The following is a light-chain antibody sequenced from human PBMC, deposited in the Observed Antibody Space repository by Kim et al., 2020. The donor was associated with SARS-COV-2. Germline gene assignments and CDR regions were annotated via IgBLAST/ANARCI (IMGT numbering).Light chain of an antibody. CDR3: QTWGTGWV. CDR2: LNSDGSH. V-gene: IGLV4-69*01. CDR1: SGHSSYA. Sequence: QPVLTQSPSASASLGASVKLTCTLSSGHSSYAIAWHQQQPGKGPRFLMKLNSDGSHTKGDGIPDRFSGSSSGAERYLTISSLQSEDEADYYCQTWGTGWVFGGGTQLTVL. J-gene: IGLJ3*02.